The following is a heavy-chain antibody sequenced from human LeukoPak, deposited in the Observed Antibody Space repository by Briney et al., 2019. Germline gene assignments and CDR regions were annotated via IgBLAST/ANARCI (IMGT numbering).Heavy chain of an antibody. J-gene: IGHJ4*02. CDR3: ARAFNGYDFDF. CDR2: INPSSGGA. D-gene: IGHD1-1*01. CDR1: GYTLIGHY. V-gene: IGHV1-2*02. Sequence: ASVKLSCKASGYTLIGHYIHWVRQAPGQGLEWMGWINPSSGGAIYAQKSQGRVTMTRGTSTSTAFMELSSLRSDDTAVYYCARAFNGYDFDFWGQGTQVTVSS.